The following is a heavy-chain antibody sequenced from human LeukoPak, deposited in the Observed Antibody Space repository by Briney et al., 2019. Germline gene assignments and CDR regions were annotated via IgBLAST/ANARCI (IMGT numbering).Heavy chain of an antibody. V-gene: IGHV3-30*04. J-gene: IGHJ4*02. CDR3: AKSPGY. Sequence: GGSLRLSCAASGFTFSSYAMHWVRQAPGKGLEWVAVISYDGSNKYYADSVKGRFTISRDNSKNTLYLQMNSLRAEDTAVYYCAKSPGYWGQGTLVTVSS. CDR2: ISYDGSNK. CDR1: GFTFSSYA.